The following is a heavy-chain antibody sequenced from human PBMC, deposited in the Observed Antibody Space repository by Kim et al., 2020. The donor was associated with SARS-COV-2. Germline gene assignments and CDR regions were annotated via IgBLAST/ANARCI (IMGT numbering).Heavy chain of an antibody. CDR3: ARDVTTPGVAGKGGLDY. CDR2: ISYDGSNK. V-gene: IGHV3-33*05. Sequence: GGSLRLSCAASGFTFSSYGMHWVRQAPGKGLEWVAVISYDGSNKYYADSVKGRFTISRDNSKNTLYLQMNSLRAEDTAVYYCARDVTTPGVAGKGGLDYWGQGTLVTVSS. CDR1: GFTFSSYG. J-gene: IGHJ4*02. D-gene: IGHD6-19*01.